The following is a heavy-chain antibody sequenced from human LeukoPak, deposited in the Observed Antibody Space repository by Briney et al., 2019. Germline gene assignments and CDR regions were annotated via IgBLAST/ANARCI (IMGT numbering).Heavy chain of an antibody. J-gene: IGHJ4*02. CDR3: ARGGTILRFLEWLYPFDY. D-gene: IGHD3-3*01. Sequence: GASVKVSCKASGYTFTSYYMHWVRQAPGQGLEWMGGIIPIFGTANYAQKFQGRVTITADESTSTAYMELSSLRSEDTAVYYCARGGTILRFLEWLYPFDYWGQGTLVTVSS. CDR2: IIPIFGTA. V-gene: IGHV1-69*13. CDR1: GYTFTSYY.